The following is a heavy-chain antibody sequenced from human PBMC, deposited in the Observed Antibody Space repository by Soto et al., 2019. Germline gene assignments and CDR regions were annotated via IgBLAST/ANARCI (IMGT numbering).Heavy chain of an antibody. D-gene: IGHD3-16*01. V-gene: IGHV1-8*01. CDR3: ARDDDDYVWGSHYYYDMDV. J-gene: IGHJ6*02. CDR1: GYTFTSYD. CDR2: MNPNSGNT. Sequence: QVQLVQSGAEVKKPGASVKVSCKASGYTFTSYDINWVRQATGQGLEWMGWMNPNSGNTGYAQKFQGRVTMTRNTSISTAYLELSSLGSEDTAVYYCARDDDDYVWGSHYYYDMDVWGQGTTVTVSS.